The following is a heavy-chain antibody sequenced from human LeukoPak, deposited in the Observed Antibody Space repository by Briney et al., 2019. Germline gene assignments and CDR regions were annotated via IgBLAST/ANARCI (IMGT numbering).Heavy chain of an antibody. D-gene: IGHD5-18*01. CDR1: GFIFSNYA. Sequence: PGGSLRLSCAASGFIFSNYAMHWVRQAPGKGLEYVSVITNNGGNTYYGSSVKGRFTISRDNSRSMMFLQMGSLRPEDTAVYFCAGSGYSYSTLLDYWGQGTPVTVSP. V-gene: IGHV3-64*01. J-gene: IGHJ4*02. CDR3: AGSGYSYSTLLDY. CDR2: ITNNGGNT.